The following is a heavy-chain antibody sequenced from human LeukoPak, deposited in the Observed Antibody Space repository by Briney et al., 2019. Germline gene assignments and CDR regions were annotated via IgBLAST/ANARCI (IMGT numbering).Heavy chain of an antibody. Sequence: SETLSLTCTVSGGSISSYYWSWIRQPPGKGLEWIGYIYYSGSTNYNPSLKSRVTISVDTSKNQFSLKLSSVTAADTAVYYCARTNPRYYYDSSGPFDYWSQGTLVTVPS. J-gene: IGHJ4*02. CDR1: GGSISSYY. V-gene: IGHV4-59*01. CDR3: ARTNPRYYYDSSGPFDY. CDR2: IYYSGST. D-gene: IGHD3-22*01.